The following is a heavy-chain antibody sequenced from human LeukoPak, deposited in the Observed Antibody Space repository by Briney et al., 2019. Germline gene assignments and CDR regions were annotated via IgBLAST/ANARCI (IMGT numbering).Heavy chain of an antibody. J-gene: IGHJ4*02. CDR1: GASISTSY. CDR2: IHASGTT. V-gene: IGHV4-59*10. CDR3: ARYTASTRGFDS. D-gene: IGHD5-18*01. Sequence: SETLSLTCTVSGASISTSYWSWIRQAAGEGLEWLVRIHASGTTNYNPSLKGRLPMPVDTSENQFSLKITSVTPADRAVYSGARYTASTRGFDSWGQGSLVTV.